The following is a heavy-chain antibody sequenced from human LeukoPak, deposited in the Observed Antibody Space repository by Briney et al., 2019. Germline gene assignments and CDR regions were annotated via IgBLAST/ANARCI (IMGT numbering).Heavy chain of an antibody. CDR1: GFTFSNYW. J-gene: IGHJ4*02. V-gene: IGHV3-74*01. D-gene: IGHD4-17*01. Sequence: GGSLGLSCAASGFTFSNYWMHWVRQAPGKGLVRVSRINSDGSSTTSADSVKGRFTISRDNAKNTLYLQMNSLRAEDTAVYYCAKGGATVIDYWGQGTLVTVSS. CDR2: INSDGSST. CDR3: AKGGATVIDY.